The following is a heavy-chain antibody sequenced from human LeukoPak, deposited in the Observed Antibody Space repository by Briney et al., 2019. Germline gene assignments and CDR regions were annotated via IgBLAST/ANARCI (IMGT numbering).Heavy chain of an antibody. CDR2: IYYSGST. Sequence: SETLSLTCTVSGGSISSGGYYWSWIRQHPGDGLEWIGYIYYSGSTYYNPSLKSRVTISVDTSKNQFSLRLNSVTAADTAVYYCARSRAFNSGAFDPWGQGSLVTVSS. V-gene: IGHV4-61*08. D-gene: IGHD1-26*01. J-gene: IGHJ5*02. CDR3: ARSRAFNSGAFDP. CDR1: GGSISSGGYY.